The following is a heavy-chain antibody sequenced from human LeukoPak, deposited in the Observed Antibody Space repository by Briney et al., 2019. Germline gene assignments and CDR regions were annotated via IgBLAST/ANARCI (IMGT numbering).Heavy chain of an antibody. CDR2: INSDGCST. CDR1: GFTFSSYW. CDR3: ARDLRHEKWELRDC. J-gene: IGHJ4*02. D-gene: IGHD1-26*01. V-gene: IGHV3-74*01. Sequence: GGSLRLSCAASGFTFSSYWMHWVRQAPGKGLVWVSRINSDGCSTSYADSVKGRFTISRDNAKNTLYLQMISLRAEDTAVYYCARDLRHEKWELRDCWGQGTLVTVSS.